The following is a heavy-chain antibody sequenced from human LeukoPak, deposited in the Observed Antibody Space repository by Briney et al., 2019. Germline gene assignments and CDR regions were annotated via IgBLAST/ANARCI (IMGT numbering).Heavy chain of an antibody. CDR2: INPNSGAT. J-gene: IGHJ4*02. V-gene: IGHV1-2*06. D-gene: IGHD3-22*01. Sequence: ASVKVSCKASGYTFTGYYIHWVRQAPGQGLEWMGRINPNSGATNYAQKFQGRVTMTRDTSISTAYMELSRLRSEDTAVYYCATAVGNYYDSSGYDYWGQGTLVTVSS. CDR3: ATAVGNYYDSSGYDY. CDR1: GYTFTGYY.